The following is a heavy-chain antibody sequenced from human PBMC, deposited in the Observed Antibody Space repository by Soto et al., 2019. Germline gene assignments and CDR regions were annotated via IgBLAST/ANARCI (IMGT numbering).Heavy chain of an antibody. Sequence: GASVKVSCKASGFTFTSSAVQWVRQARGQRLEWIGWIVVGSGNTNYAQKFQERVTITRDMSTSTAYMELSSLRSEDTAVYYCAAVPPPGREVFDFWGQGSLVTVSS. V-gene: IGHV1-58*01. CDR3: AAVPPPGREVFDF. J-gene: IGHJ3*01. CDR2: IVVGSGNT. CDR1: GFTFTSSA.